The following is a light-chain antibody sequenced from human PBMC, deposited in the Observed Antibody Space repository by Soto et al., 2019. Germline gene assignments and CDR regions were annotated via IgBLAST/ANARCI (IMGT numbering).Light chain of an antibody. CDR2: TAS. J-gene: IGKJ1*01. V-gene: IGKV1-5*03. Sequence: DIQMTQSPSTLSASIGDRITISCRASQNIDTWLAWYQQRPGEAPKLLIYTASNLENGVPSRFSGSGSGTAFTLTISSLQPEDFVTYYCQQYSDSSRSFG. CDR3: QQYSDSSRS. CDR1: QNIDTW.